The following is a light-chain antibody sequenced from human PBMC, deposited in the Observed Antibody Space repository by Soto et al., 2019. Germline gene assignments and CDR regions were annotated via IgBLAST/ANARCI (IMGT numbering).Light chain of an antibody. V-gene: IGLV2-8*01. J-gene: IGLJ1*01. CDR1: SRDVGGYNF. Sequence: QSVLTQPPSASGSPGQSVTISCTGSSRDVGGYNFASWYQQHPGKAPKLVIYEVIKRPSGVPARFSGSKSGNTASLSVSVLQGEDEADYYCISYADSNIYVFGSGTKVTVL. CDR2: EVI. CDR3: ISYADSNIYV.